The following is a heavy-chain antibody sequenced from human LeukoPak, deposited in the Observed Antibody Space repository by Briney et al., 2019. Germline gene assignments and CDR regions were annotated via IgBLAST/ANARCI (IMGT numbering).Heavy chain of an antibody. D-gene: IGHD3-3*01. CDR3: ARHYDFWSGYYTGIGNPGMDV. CDR1: GYSFTSYW. Sequence: GESLKISCKGSGYSFTSYWISWVRQMPGKGLEWMGRIDPSDSYTNYSPSFQGHVTISADKSISTAYLQWSSPKASDTAMYYCARHYDFWSGYYTGIGNPGMDVWGQGTTVTVSS. J-gene: IGHJ6*02. V-gene: IGHV5-10-1*01. CDR2: IDPSDSYT.